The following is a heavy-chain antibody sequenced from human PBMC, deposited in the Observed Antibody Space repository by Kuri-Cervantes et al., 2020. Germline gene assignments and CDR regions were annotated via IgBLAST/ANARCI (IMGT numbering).Heavy chain of an antibody. CDR3: AKDLCGGDCSLWFDP. V-gene: IGHV3-23*01. CDR1: GFTFSDYY. Sequence: GESLKISCAASGFTFSDYYMSWIRQAPGKGLEWVSAISGSGGSTYYADSVKGRFTISRDNSRNTLCLQMNSLRAEDTAVYYCAKDLCGGDCSLWFDPWGQGTLVTVSS. CDR2: ISGSGGST. D-gene: IGHD2-21*02. J-gene: IGHJ5*02.